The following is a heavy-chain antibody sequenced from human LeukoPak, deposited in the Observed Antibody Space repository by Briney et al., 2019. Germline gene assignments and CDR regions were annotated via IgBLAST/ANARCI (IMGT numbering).Heavy chain of an antibody. CDR3: AKGSRTSSYTGADF. D-gene: IGHD2-2*02. J-gene: IGHJ4*02. Sequence: GGSLRLSCAASGFTFSSYAMSWVRQAPGKGLECVSTFSGSDDSTYYADSVKGRFTISRDNSKDTLYLQMSSLRVEDTAVYYCAKGSRTSSYTGADFWGQGTLVTVSS. CDR1: GFTFSSYA. V-gene: IGHV3-23*01. CDR2: FSGSDDST.